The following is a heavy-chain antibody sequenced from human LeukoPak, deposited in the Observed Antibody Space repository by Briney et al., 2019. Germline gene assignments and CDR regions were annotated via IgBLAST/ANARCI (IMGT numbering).Heavy chain of an antibody. V-gene: IGHV4-38-2*02. CDR1: GGSIKTNY. CDR3: ARAVGYYYYMDV. D-gene: IGHD4-23*01. J-gene: IGHJ6*03. CDR2: IFHTATT. Sequence: SETLSLTCTVSGGSIKTNYWSWIRQPPGKGLEWIGSIFHTATTYYNPSLRSRVTISVDTSKNQFSLKLSSVTAADTAVYYCARAVGYYYYMDVWGKGTTVSVSS.